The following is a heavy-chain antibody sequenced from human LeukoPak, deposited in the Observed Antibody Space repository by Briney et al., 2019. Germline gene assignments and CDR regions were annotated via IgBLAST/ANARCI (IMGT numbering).Heavy chain of an antibody. CDR1: GFTFSSYA. V-gene: IGHV3-23*01. Sequence: PGGSLRLSCAASGFTFSSYAMGWVRQAPGKGLERVSAISGSGSDTYYADSVKGRLTISRDNAKNSLYLQMNSLRAEDTAVYYCATYSSLNRREFQYWGQGTLLTVSS. CDR2: ISGSGSDT. D-gene: IGHD3-22*01. J-gene: IGHJ1*01. CDR3: ATYSSLNRREFQY.